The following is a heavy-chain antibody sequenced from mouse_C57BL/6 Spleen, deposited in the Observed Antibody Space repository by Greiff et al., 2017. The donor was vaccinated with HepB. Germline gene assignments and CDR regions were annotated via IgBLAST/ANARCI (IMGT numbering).Heavy chain of an antibody. CDR2: ISSGGSYT. CDR1: GFTFSSYG. CDR3: ARHEHFDY. V-gene: IGHV5-6*01. Sequence: DVQLVESGGDLVKPGGSLKLSCAASGFTFSSYGMSWVRQTPDKRLEWVATISSGGSYTYYPDSVKGRFTISRDNAKNTLYLQMSSLKSEDTAMYYCARHEHFDYWGQGTTLTVSS. J-gene: IGHJ2*01.